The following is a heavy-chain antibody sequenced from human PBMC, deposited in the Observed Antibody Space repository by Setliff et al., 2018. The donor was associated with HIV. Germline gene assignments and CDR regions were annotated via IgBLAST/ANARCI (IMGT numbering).Heavy chain of an antibody. D-gene: IGHD1-26*01. CDR3: ARGEWELTY. Sequence: GSLRLSCAASGFTFDDYAMSWVRQAPGKGLEWVSGINWNGGSTGYVDSVKGRFTISRDNANNSLYLQLNSLRAEDTALYYCARGEWELTYWGQGTLVTVSS. J-gene: IGHJ4*02. CDR1: GFTFDDYA. CDR2: INWNGGST. V-gene: IGHV3-20*04.